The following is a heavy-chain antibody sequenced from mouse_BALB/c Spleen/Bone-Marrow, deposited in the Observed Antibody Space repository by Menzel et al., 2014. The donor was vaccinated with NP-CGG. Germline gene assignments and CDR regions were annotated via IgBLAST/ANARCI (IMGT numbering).Heavy chain of an antibody. CDR1: GYTFTSYW. CDR2: IAPGSGST. Sequence: DLVKPGASVKLSCKASGYTFTSYWINWIKQRPGQGLEWIGCIAPGSGSTYYNEMFKGKATLTVDTSSSTAYIQLSSLSSEDSAVYFCARSRDGYFDVWGAGTTVTVSS. J-gene: IGHJ1*01. CDR3: ARSRDGYFDV. V-gene: IGHV1S41*01.